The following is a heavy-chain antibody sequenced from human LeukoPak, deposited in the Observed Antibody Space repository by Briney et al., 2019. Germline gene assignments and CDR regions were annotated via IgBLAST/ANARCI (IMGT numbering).Heavy chain of an antibody. CDR1: GGSISSYY. CDR2: IYYSGST. CDR3: ARLVPSGGSCLFDY. J-gene: IGHJ4*02. D-gene: IGHD2-15*01. Sequence: SETLSLTCTVSGGSISSYYWSWIRQPPGKGLEWIGYIYYSGSTNYNPSLKSRVTISVDTSKNQFSLKLSSVTAADTAVYYCARLVPSGGSCLFDYWGQGTLVTVSS. V-gene: IGHV4-59*01.